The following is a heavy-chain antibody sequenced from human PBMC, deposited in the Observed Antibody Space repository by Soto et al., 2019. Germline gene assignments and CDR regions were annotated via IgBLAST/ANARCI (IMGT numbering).Heavy chain of an antibody. CDR1: GYSFTSFW. CDR3: ARHGRLITSPQRWIDP. Sequence: PGESLKISCKGSGYSFTSFWIAWVRQMPGKGLEWMGIIFPDDSDTRYSPSFQGQVTISVDKSISTAYLQWSSLKASDTAIYYCARHGRLITSPQRWIDPWGQGTLVTVSS. CDR2: IFPDDSDT. J-gene: IGHJ5*02. V-gene: IGHV5-51*01. D-gene: IGHD1-1*01.